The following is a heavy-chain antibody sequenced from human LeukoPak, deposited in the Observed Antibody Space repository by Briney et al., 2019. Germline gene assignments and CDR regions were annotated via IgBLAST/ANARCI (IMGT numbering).Heavy chain of an antibody. J-gene: IGHJ4*02. CDR1: GFTFRSFA. CDR3: ARGYGIVITKYQFEY. D-gene: IGHD2-2*01. V-gene: IGHV3-30*04. Sequence: PGGSLRLSCAASGFTFRSFAMHWVRQAPGKGLEWVAVISYDGSYKYYGDSVKGRFTISRDNSKNTLYLQMNSLSAEDTAVYYCARGYGIVITKYQFEYWGQGALVTVSS. CDR2: ISYDGSYK.